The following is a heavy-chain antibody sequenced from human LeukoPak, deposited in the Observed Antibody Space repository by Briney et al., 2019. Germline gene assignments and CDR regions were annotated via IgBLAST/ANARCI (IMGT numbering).Heavy chain of an antibody. CDR2: IYHSGST. Sequence: SETLSLTCAVSGGSLSSSNWWSWVRQPPGKGLEWIGEIYHSGSTNYNPSLKSRVTISVDKSKNQFSLKLSSVTAADTAVYYCARRVLSPAIVVVVAASWFDPWGQGTLVTVSS. CDR1: GGSLSSSNW. D-gene: IGHD2-15*01. J-gene: IGHJ5*02. V-gene: IGHV4-4*02. CDR3: ARRVLSPAIVVVVAASWFDP.